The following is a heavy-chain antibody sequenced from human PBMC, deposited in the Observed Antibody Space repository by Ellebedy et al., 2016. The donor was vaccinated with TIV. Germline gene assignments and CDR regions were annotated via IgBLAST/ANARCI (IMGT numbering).Heavy chain of an antibody. Sequence: GGSLRLSCAASGFSFRSYWMTWVRQAPGKGLEWVANINQGGSETYYVDSVKGRFTISRDNAKNSLNLQMNSVRAEDAAVYYCATDGSYGDYRFPAHAFTMWGQGTMVTVSS. V-gene: IGHV3-7*01. J-gene: IGHJ3*02. CDR2: INQGGSET. CDR1: GFSFRSYW. CDR3: ATDGSYGDYRFPAHAFTM. D-gene: IGHD4-17*01.